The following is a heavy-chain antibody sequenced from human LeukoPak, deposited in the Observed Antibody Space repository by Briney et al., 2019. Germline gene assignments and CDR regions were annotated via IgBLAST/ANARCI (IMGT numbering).Heavy chain of an antibody. CDR1: GGTFTSYA. CDR3: ARVRLRVLDLDY. Sequence: GASGKVSCKASGGTFTSYAISWGGQAHGQGLEWMGGIIPIFGTANYAQTFQGRVTITTDESTSTAYMELSSLRSEDTAVYYCARVRLRVLDLDYWGQGTLVTVSS. V-gene: IGHV1-69*05. J-gene: IGHJ4*02. D-gene: IGHD2-8*01. CDR2: IIPIFGTA.